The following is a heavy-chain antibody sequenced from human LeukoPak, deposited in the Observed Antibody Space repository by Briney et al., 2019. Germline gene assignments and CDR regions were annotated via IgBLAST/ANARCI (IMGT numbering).Heavy chain of an antibody. CDR2: INPNSGGT. V-gene: IGHV1-2*06. D-gene: IGHD2-15*01. J-gene: IGHJ4*02. CDR3: ARASSATFHFDY. CDR1: GYTFTGYY. Sequence: ASVKVSCKASGYTFTGYYMHWVRQAPGQELEWMGRINPNSGGTNYAQKFQGRVTMTRDTSISTAYMELSRLRSDDTAVYYCARASSATFHFDYWGQGTLVTVSS.